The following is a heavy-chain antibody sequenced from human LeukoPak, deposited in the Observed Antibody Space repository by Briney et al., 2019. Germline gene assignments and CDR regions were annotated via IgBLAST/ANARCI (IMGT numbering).Heavy chain of an antibody. Sequence: PSETLSLTCTVSGGSISSYYWSWIRQPPGKGLEWIGYIYYSGSTNYNPSLKSRVTISVDTSKNQFSLKLSSVTAADTAVYYCASSTGYYYGSSGYYFWGQGTLVTVSS. CDR1: GGSISSYY. V-gene: IGHV4-59*01. CDR2: IYYSGST. CDR3: ASSTGYYYGSSGYYF. D-gene: IGHD3-22*01. J-gene: IGHJ4*02.